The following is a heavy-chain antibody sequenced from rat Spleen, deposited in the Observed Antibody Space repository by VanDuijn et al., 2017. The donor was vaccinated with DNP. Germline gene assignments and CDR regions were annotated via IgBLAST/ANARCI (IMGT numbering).Heavy chain of an antibody. Sequence: EVQLVESGGGLVQPGRSLKLSCEASGFTFSNYGLAWVRQAPTKGLEWVATISYDDSTTYYRDSVKGRFTISRDHAKSTLYRQMDSLRSEDTATYHCARHCPSRNNLDYWGQGVMVTVSS. J-gene: IGHJ2*01. CDR3: ARHCPSRNNLDY. D-gene: IGHD1-5*01. V-gene: IGHV5-29*01. CDR1: GFTFSNYG. CDR2: ISYDDSTT.